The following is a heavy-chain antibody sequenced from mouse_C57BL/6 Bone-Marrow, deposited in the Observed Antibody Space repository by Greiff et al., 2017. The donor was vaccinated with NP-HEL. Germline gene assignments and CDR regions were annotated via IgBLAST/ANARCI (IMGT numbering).Heavy chain of an antibody. V-gene: IGHV8-12*01. CDR1: GFSLSTSGMG. CDR2: IYWDDDK. CDR3: ARSPYDGYYGFAY. D-gene: IGHD2-3*01. J-gene: IGHJ3*01. Sequence: QVTLKESGPGILQSSQTLSLTCSFSGFSLSTSGMGVSWLRQPSGKGLEWLAHIYWDDDKRYTPSPKRRLTISKDTSRNQVFLKITSVDTADTATYYCARSPYDGYYGFAYWGQGTLVTVSA.